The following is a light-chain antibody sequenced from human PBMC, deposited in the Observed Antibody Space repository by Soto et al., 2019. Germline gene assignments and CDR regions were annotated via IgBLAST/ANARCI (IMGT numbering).Light chain of an antibody. J-gene: IGLJ3*02. CDR1: SSNIGSNY. V-gene: IGLV1-47*02. CDR3: AAWDDSLSGWL. Sequence: QSVLTQPPSASGTPGQRVTISCSGSSSNIGSNYVYWYQQLPGTAPKLLIYSNHQRPSGVPDRFSGSKSGTSASLAISGLRSEDEADYYCAAWDDSLSGWLFGGGTKLTVL. CDR2: SNH.